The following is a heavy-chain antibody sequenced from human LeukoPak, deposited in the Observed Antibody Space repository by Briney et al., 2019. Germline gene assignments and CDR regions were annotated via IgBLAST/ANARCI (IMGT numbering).Heavy chain of an antibody. V-gene: IGHV1-3*01. CDR1: GYIFTNYA. CDR3: SRDRWHCVVNCDSVYYYSLDV. CDR2: INPGNGDT. Sequence: GASVNVSCKASGYIFTNYAVQWVRQAPGQSLEWLGWINPGNGDTRYSQKFQGRVTMSIDTSATTAYMELDSLTAEDTAIYYCSRDRWHCVVNCDSVYYYSLDVWGQGTTVTVSS. J-gene: IGHJ6*02. D-gene: IGHD4/OR15-4a*01.